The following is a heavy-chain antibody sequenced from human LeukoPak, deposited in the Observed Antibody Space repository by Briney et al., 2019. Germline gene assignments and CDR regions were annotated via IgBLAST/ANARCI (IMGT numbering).Heavy chain of an antibody. CDR3: ARHLDIAASGTFDY. CDR1: GCSISSHH. V-gene: IGHV4-59*08. CDR2: IYYSGST. D-gene: IGHD6-13*01. J-gene: IGHJ4*02. Sequence: SETLSLTCTVSGCSISSHHWGWIRHPPGKGLEWIVYIYYSGSTNYKPSLKSRVTITVDTSKNQFSLKLTSVTAADTAVYYCARHLDIAASGTFDYWGQGTLVTVSS.